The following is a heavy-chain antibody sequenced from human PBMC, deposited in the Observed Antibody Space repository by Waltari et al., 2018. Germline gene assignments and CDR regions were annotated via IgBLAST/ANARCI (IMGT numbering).Heavy chain of an antibody. CDR2: LYSGGGT. V-gene: IGHV3-53*01. CDR3: ARLKQLVYYFDS. Sequence: EVQLVESGGGLIQPGGSLRLSCAVSGFSVTSNYLTWLRQAPGKGLEWVAVLYSGGGTYYTDAVKGRFTISRDNSNNTLDLQMTGRRADDTAVYFCARLKQLVYYFDSWGQGTQVTVSS. D-gene: IGHD1-1*01. J-gene: IGHJ4*02. CDR1: GFSVTSNY.